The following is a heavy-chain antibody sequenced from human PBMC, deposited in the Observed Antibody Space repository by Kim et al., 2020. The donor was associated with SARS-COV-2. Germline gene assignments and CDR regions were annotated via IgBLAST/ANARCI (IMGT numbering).Heavy chain of an antibody. D-gene: IGHD2-15*01. CDR3: GRDFAAAGYIDY. V-gene: IGHV3-66*01. Sequence: GGSLRLTCAASGLTVSGNYMTWVRQAPGKGLEWVSVLYIDGTIHYADSVKGRFNISRDSSKNSLYLQMNSLKAEDTAVYFCGRDFAAAGYIDYWGQGTL. CDR2: LYIDGTI. CDR1: GLTVSGNY. J-gene: IGHJ4*02.